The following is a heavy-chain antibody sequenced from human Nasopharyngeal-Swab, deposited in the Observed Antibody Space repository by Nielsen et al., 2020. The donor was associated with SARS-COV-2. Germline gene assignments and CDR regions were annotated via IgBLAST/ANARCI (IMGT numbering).Heavy chain of an antibody. CDR1: GFPLSASGMC. V-gene: IGHV2-70*01. CDR3: ARMYSTGYYYYGMDV. CDR2: INWDDHK. Sequence: SGPTLVKPTQTLTLTCTFSGFPLSASGMCVTWIRQTPGKALEWLALINWDDHKYYSTSLRTRLNISKDTSKNQVVLTMTNMDPVDTGTYHCARMYSTGYYYYGMDVWGQGTTVTVSS. J-gene: IGHJ6*02. D-gene: IGHD3-10*01.